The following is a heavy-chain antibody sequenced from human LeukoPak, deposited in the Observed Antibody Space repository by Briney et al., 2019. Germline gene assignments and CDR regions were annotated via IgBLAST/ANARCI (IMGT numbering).Heavy chain of an antibody. J-gene: IGHJ5*02. V-gene: IGHV4-39*07. D-gene: IGHD6-19*01. CDR2: IYYSGSA. CDR3: ARLIAVADDLRWFDP. CDR1: GGSISSSSYY. Sequence: SETLSLTCTVSGGSISSSSYYWGWIRQPPGKGLEWIGSIYYSGSAYYNPSLKSRVTISVDTSKNQFSLKLSSVTAADTAVYYCARLIAVADDLRWFDPWGQGTLVTVSS.